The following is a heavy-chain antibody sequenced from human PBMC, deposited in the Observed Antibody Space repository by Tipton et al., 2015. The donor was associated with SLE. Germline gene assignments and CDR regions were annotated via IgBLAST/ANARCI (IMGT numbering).Heavy chain of an antibody. D-gene: IGHD6-19*01. Sequence: TLSLTCAVSGASIGSGGYSWNWIRQPPGKGLQWIGYIFHSGITYYNPSLKSRVTMSVDRSKNQFSLRLTSVTAADTAVYYCATELFRGYTSGWGPDYWGQGTLVTVSS. CDR3: ATELFRGYTSGWGPDY. CDR1: GASIGSGGYS. J-gene: IGHJ4*02. CDR2: IFHSGIT. V-gene: IGHV4-30-2*01.